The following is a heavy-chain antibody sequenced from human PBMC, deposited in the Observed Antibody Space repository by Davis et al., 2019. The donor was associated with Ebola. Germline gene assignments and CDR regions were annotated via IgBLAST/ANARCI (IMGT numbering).Heavy chain of an antibody. CDR3: ARKEGGPNPFDY. J-gene: IGHJ4*01. CDR2: IGGDGINK. V-gene: IGHV3-23*01. D-gene: IGHD3-16*01. CDR1: GFTFSTYA. Sequence: PGGSLRLSCAASGFTFSTYAMSWVRQAPGRGPEWVSGIGGDGINKDYADSVKGRFTISRDNSKNTMSLQMNGLTVEDTAVYYCARKEGGPNPFDYWGQEPWSPSPQ.